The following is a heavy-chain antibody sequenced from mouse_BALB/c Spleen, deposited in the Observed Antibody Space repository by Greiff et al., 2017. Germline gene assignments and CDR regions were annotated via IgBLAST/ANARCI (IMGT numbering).Heavy chain of an antibody. D-gene: IGHD1-1*01. CDR1: GFTFSSSY. Sequence: VQLLQSGAELVKPGASLKLSCKTSGFTFSSSYISWLKQKPGQSLEWIAWIYAGTGGTSYNQKFTGEGQLTVDTSTSTAYMQFSSLTTEESAIYYCVRVYYYWRRRLNAMDYWGQGDSGTVSS. CDR2: IYAGTGGT. CDR3: VRVYYYWRRRLNAMDY. J-gene: IGHJ4*01. V-gene: IGHV1-55*01.